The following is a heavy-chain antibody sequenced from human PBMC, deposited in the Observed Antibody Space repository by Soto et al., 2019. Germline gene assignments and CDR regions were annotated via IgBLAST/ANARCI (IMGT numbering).Heavy chain of an antibody. CDR3: VSQRTTVPTQAYFDY. D-gene: IGHD4-17*01. CDR1: GGSVTNSIYY. CDR2: VYYRGRS. V-gene: IGHV4-39*01. J-gene: IGHJ4*02. Sequence: SETLSLTCTVSGGSVTNSIYYWGWVRQSPGKGLEWIGSVYYRGRSYSKSSVKSRVTISVDTSKNRFSLSLNSVTASDTAVYFCVSQRTTVPTQAYFDYWGPGALLTV.